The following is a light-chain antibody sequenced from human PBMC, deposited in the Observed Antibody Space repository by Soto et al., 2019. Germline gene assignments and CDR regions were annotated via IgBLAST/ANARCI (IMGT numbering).Light chain of an antibody. CDR2: AAT. Sequence: DIQMTQSPSSLSASVGDRVTITCRASHDISKLLAWFQQKPGEAPKSLIFAATRLKTGVPSKFSGSGSGTDFTLTISSLQPEDFATYYCQQYSSYPYTFGQGTKLEIK. CDR1: HDISKL. J-gene: IGKJ2*01. V-gene: IGKV1-16*02. CDR3: QQYSSYPYT.